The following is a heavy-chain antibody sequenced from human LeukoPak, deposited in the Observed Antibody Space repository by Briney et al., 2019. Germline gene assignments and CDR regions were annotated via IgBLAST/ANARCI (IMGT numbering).Heavy chain of an antibody. V-gene: IGHV3-53*01. CDR2: LYAGGES. Sequence: GGSLRLSCAASGFAVKSSYMNWVRQAPGKGLEWVSVLYAGGESYYADSVLGRFTISRDNSNNTVFLEMNSLTADDAAVYFCARDSAGNQYSSGNFDLWGQGTLVTVSS. CDR3: ARDSAGNQYSSGNFDL. CDR1: GFAVKSSY. D-gene: IGHD3-10*01. J-gene: IGHJ4*02.